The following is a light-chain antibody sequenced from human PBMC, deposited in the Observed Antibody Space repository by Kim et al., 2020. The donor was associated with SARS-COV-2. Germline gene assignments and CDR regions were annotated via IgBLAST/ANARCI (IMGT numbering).Light chain of an antibody. V-gene: IGLV1-47*01. CDR2: RDN. J-gene: IGLJ3*02. CDR3: AAWDDSLSAWL. Sequence: GQRVPLSCAGSNSNLGTNYVYWHQQFPGMAPKVLIYRDNERPSGVPGRFSGSKSGTSASLAISGLRSEDEADYYCAAWDDSLSAWLFGGGTKVTVL. CDR1: NSNLGTNY.